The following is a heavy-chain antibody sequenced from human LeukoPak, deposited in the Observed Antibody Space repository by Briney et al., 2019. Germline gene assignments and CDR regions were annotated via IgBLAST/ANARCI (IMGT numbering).Heavy chain of an antibody. D-gene: IGHD3-22*01. J-gene: IGHJ4*02. Sequence: ASVKVSCKASGYTFTGYYVHWVRQAPGQGLEWMGGIIPIFGTANYAQKFQGRVTITADESTSTAYMELSSLRSEDTAVYYCARDADSSGGGWGQGTLVTVSS. V-gene: IGHV1-69*13. CDR3: ARDADSSGGG. CDR2: IIPIFGTA. CDR1: GYTFTGYY.